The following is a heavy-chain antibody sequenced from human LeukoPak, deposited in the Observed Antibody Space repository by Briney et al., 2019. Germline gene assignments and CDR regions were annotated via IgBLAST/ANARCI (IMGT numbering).Heavy chain of an antibody. Sequence: GGSLRLSCAASGFTFSDFYMTWIRQAPGKGLEWISYITSAGSTYYAGSVKGRFTISRDNAKTSLFLQMNNLGAEDTAVYYCARDPVDNSPFDYWGQGTLVTVSS. CDR1: GFTFSDFY. CDR2: ITSAGST. D-gene: IGHD1-20*01. J-gene: IGHJ4*02. V-gene: IGHV3-11*04. CDR3: ARDPVDNSPFDY.